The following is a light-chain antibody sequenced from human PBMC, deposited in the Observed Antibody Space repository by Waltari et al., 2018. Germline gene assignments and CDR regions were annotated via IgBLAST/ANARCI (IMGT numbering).Light chain of an antibody. CDR2: EVR. J-gene: IGLJ3*02. V-gene: IGLV2-14*01. CDR1: SSDVGGYDS. CDR3: SSYTSSSSWV. Sequence: QSALTQPASVSGSPGQSITISCTGTSSDVGGYDSVSWYQQHPGKAPKLMIYEVRNRPSGVSSRFSGSKSANTASLTISGLQAEDEADYYCSSYTSSSSWVFGGGTKLTVL.